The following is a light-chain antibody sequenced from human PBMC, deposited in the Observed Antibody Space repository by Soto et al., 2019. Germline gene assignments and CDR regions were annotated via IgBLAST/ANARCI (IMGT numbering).Light chain of an antibody. V-gene: IGLV2-8*01. J-gene: IGLJ1*01. CDR3: SSYTSNSTFYV. CDR2: AVN. CDR1: SSDVGGYNY. Sequence: QSALTQPPSASGSLGQSVTISCTGTSSDVGGYNYVSWYQQLPGKAPKLIIYAVNKWPSGVPDRFSGSKSGNTASLTVSGLQAEDEADYYCSSYTSNSTFYVFGTGTKVTVL.